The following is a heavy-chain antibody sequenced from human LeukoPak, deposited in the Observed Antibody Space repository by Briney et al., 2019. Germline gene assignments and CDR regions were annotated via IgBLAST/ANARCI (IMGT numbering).Heavy chain of an antibody. CDR1: GGSFSGYY. D-gene: IGHD3-10*01. J-gene: IGHJ4*02. Sequence: SETLSLTCAEYGGSFSGYYCSWIRQAPGEGLEWIGEISRSGNTNYNPSLKSRVTISVDTSKNQISLRLNSVTAADTAVYSCARGRFTGGGFGELHDWGPGTLVTVSP. CDR2: ISRSGNT. CDR3: ARGRFTGGGFGELHD. V-gene: IGHV4-34*01.